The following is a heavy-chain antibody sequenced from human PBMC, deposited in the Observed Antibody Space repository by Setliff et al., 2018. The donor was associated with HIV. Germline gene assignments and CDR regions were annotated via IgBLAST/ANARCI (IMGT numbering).Heavy chain of an antibody. D-gene: IGHD6-13*01. CDR2: IYYRGST. Sequence: PSETLSLTCTVSGGSISSSSYYWGWIRQPPGKGLQWIGSIYYRGSTYYNPALKSRVTIWVDTSKNQFSLKLRSVTAAETALYYCARGRYRSRWYGSDHYYIDVWGKGTTVTVSS. J-gene: IGHJ6*03. V-gene: IGHV4-39*01. CDR1: GGSISSSSYY. CDR3: ARGRYRSRWYGSDHYYIDV.